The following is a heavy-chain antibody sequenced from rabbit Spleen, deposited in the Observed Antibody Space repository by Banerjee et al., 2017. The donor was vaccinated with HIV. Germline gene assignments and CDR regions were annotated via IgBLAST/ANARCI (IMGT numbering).Heavy chain of an antibody. CDR1: GFSFSSSYW. Sequence: QSLEESGGDLVKPGASLTLTCTASGFSFSSSYWICWVRQAPGKGLEWIACIDAGSSGNTYYASWAKGRFTISKTSSTTVTLQMTSLTAADTATYFCARDLVAVIGWNFNLWGPGTLVTVS. CDR3: ARDLVAVIGWNFNL. J-gene: IGHJ4*01. V-gene: IGHV1S40*01. CDR2: IDAGSSGNT. D-gene: IGHD1-1*01.